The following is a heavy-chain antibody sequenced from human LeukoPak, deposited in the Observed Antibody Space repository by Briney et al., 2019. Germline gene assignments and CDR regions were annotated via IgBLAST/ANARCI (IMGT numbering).Heavy chain of an antibody. CDR1: GMTFSNHW. CDR2: IKTDGRTT. CDR3: AKDLRDIVLLPASIY. D-gene: IGHD2-2*01. J-gene: IGHJ4*02. V-gene: IGHV3-74*01. Sequence: PGGSLRLSCAASGMTFSNHWMHWVRQVPGKGLVWVSLIKTDGRTTIYADSVKGRFTISRDNSKNTLYLQMNILRAEDTAIYYCAKDLRDIVLLPASIYWGQGALVTVSS.